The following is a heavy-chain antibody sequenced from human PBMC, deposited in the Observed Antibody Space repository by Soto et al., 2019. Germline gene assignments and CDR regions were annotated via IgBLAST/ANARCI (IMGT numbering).Heavy chain of an antibody. CDR2: IGTAGDT. D-gene: IGHD2-2*01. V-gene: IGHV3-13*01. J-gene: IGHJ6*02. CDR1: GFTFSSYD. Sequence: GGSLRLSCAASGFTFSSYDMHWVRQATGKGLEWVSAIGTAGDTYYPGSVKGRFTISRENAKNSLYLQMNSLRAEDTAVYYCVRVGDCTSTSCYGMDVWGQGTTVTVSS. CDR3: VRVGDCTSTSCYGMDV.